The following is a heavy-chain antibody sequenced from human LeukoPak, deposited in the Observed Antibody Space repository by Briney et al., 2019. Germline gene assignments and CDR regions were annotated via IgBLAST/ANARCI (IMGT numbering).Heavy chain of an antibody. D-gene: IGHD1-26*01. V-gene: IGHV3-74*01. CDR2: INSDGSST. J-gene: IGHJ4*02. CDR1: GFTLSSYW. Sequence: GGSLRLSCEDSGFTLSSYWMAWVRQAPGKGLVWVSRINSDGSSTNYADSVKGRFTISRDNAKNTLYLQMNSLRADDTAVYYCAKEGPHRGSYYLDFDYWGLGTLVTVSA. CDR3: AKEGPHRGSYYLDFDY.